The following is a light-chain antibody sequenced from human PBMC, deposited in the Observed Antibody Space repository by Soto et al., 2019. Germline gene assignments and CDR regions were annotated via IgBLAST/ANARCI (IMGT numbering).Light chain of an antibody. V-gene: IGLV2-14*01. Sequence: QSVLTQPASVAGSPVQSITISCTGSSSDVGAYNYVSWYQQFPGKAPKLMIYEVNDRPSGVSNRFSGSKSGNTASLTISGLQTEDEADYYCCSYRSDNTWVFGGGTKLTVL. CDR3: CSYRSDNTWV. CDR2: EVN. CDR1: SSDVGAYNY. J-gene: IGLJ3*02.